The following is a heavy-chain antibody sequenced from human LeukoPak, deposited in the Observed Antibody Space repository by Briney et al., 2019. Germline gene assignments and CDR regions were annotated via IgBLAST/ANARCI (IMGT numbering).Heavy chain of an antibody. J-gene: IGHJ4*02. CDR2: IYYDGDGK. Sequence: AGRSLRLSCAVSGFTFSTYGMHWVRQAPGKGLEWVAVIYYDGDGKYYGDSVKGRLTISRDLSRNTLYLQMNSLRAEDTAIYYCVKSHSSSWSVLDCWGQGTLVTVSS. CDR3: VKSHSSSWSVLDC. CDR1: GFTFSTYG. D-gene: IGHD6-13*01. V-gene: IGHV3-33*06.